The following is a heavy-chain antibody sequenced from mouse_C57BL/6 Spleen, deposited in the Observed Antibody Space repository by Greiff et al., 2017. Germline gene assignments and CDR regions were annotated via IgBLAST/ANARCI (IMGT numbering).Heavy chain of an antibody. D-gene: IGHD2-4*01. CDR3: AIYDYDEVDAMDY. Sequence: EVMLVESGGGLVKPGGSLKLSCAASGFTFSDYGMHWVRQAPEKGLEWVAYISSGSSTIYYADTVKGRFTISRDNAKNTLFLQMTSLRSEDTAMYYCAIYDYDEVDAMDYWGQGTSVTVSS. J-gene: IGHJ4*01. CDR2: ISSGSSTI. V-gene: IGHV5-17*01. CDR1: GFTFSDYG.